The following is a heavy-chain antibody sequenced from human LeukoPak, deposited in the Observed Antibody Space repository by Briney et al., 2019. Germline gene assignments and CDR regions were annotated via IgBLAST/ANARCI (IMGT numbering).Heavy chain of an antibody. V-gene: IGHV1-3*01. D-gene: IGHD2-2*02. CDR3: ARDRVPIPYYFDY. Sequence: GASVKVSCKTSGYSFTNYPMHWVREALGQRLEWMGWINVGSGYTKYSQKFQGRVTITRDTSASTVYMELSSLRSEDTAVYYCARDRVPIPYYFDYWGQGTLVTVSS. CDR2: INVGSGYT. J-gene: IGHJ4*02. CDR1: GYSFTNYP.